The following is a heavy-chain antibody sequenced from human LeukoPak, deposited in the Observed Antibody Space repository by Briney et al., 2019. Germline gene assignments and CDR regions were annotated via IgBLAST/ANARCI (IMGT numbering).Heavy chain of an antibody. V-gene: IGHV3-30*04. D-gene: IGHD5-18*01. CDR2: ISYDGSNK. Sequence: GGSLRLSCAASGFTFSSYAMSWVRQAPGKGLEWVAVISYDGSNKYYADSVKGRFTISRDNSKNTLYLQMNSLRAEDTAVYYCARERDTAMVDYFDYWGQGTLVTVSS. CDR3: ARERDTAMVDYFDY. CDR1: GFTFSSYA. J-gene: IGHJ4*02.